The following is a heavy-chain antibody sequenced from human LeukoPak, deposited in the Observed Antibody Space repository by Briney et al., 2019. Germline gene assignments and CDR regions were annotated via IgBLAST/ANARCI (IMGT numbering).Heavy chain of an antibody. D-gene: IGHD3-3*01. CDR2: INPNSGGT. V-gene: IGHV1-2*02. J-gene: IGHJ3*02. CDR1: GYTFTGYY. Sequence: RASVTASCKASGYTFTGYYMHWVRQAPGQGLEWMGWINPNSGGTNYAQKFQGRVTMTRDTSISTAYMELSRLRSDDTAVYYCARVQYDFWSGYHSNDAFDIWGQGTMVTVSS. CDR3: ARVQYDFWSGYHSNDAFDI.